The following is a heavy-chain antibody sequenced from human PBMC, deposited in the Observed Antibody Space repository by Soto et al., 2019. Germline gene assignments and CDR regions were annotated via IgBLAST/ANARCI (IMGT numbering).Heavy chain of an antibody. Sequence: ASVKVSCKASGYTFTGYYMHWVRQAPGQGLEWMGWINPNSGGTNYAQKFQGRVTMTRDTSISTAYMELSRLRSDDTAVYYCAREGITTIFGVVIIRGMDVWGQGTTVTVSS. D-gene: IGHD3-3*01. V-gene: IGHV1-2*02. J-gene: IGHJ6*02. CDR1: GYTFTGYY. CDR2: INPNSGGT. CDR3: AREGITTIFGVVIIRGMDV.